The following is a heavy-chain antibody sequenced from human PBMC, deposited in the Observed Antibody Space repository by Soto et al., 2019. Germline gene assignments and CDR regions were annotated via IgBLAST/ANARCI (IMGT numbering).Heavy chain of an antibody. CDR1: GGSISSGGYS. CDR3: ARDRSTYGGGGTGEVKENWFDP. CDR2: IYHSGST. J-gene: IGHJ5*02. Sequence: SETLSLTCAVSGGSISSGGYSWSWIRQPPGKGLEWIGYIYHSGSTYYNPSLKSRVTISVDRSKNQVSLKLSSVTAADTAVYYCARDRSTYGGGGTGEVKENWFDPWGQGALVTVSS. V-gene: IGHV4-30-2*01. D-gene: IGHD2-8*01.